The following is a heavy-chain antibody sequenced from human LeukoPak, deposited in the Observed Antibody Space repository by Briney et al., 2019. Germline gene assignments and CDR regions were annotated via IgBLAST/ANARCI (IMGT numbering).Heavy chain of an antibody. CDR1: GYTFTGYY. CDR2: INPNSGGT. V-gene: IGHV1-2*02. Sequence: GASVKVSCKASGYTFTGYYMHWVRQAPGQGLEWMGWINPNSGGTNYAQKFQGRVTMTRDTSISTAYMELSRLRSDDTAVYYCARDYIREAVAGTGGYWGQGTLVTVSS. CDR3: ARDYIREAVAGTGGY. D-gene: IGHD6-19*01. J-gene: IGHJ4*02.